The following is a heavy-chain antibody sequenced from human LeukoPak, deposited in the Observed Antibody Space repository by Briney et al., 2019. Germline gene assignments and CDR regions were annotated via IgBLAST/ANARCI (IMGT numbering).Heavy chain of an antibody. CDR3: ARGGYYGSGNDFRFDP. J-gene: IGHJ5*02. Sequence: PSETLSLTCTVSGGSISSYYWSRIRQPPGKGLEWIGYIYYSGSTNYKPSLKSRVTISVDTSKNQFSLKLSSVTAADTAVYYCARGGYYGSGNDFRFDPWGQGTLVTVSS. V-gene: IGHV4-59*01. D-gene: IGHD3-10*01. CDR1: GGSISSYY. CDR2: IYYSGST.